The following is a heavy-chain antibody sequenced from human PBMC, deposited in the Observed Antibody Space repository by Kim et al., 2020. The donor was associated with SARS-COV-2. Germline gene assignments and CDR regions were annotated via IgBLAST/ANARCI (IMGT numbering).Heavy chain of an antibody. Sequence: SETLSLTCSVSGGSIGTYYWNWVRQPPHKGLEWIGYFFSGGRSSFNPSLKSRLTMSAETSKNQVSLTLTSVTAADSATYYCARSAGFFAGSYYYELEVWGQGTAVTVTS. CDR3: ARSAGFFAGSYYYELEV. J-gene: IGHJ6*02. V-gene: IGHV4-4*08. D-gene: IGHD6-19*01. CDR1: GGSIGTYY. CDR2: FFSGGRS.